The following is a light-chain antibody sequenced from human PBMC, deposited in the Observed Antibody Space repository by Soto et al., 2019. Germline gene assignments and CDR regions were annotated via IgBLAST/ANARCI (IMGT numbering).Light chain of an antibody. Sequence: EVVMTQSPATLSASPGERVILSCRASQNIGSNLAWYQQRPGQAPRLLMYGASTRATETPARFSGSGSATDFTRSISSLQSEDFAVYYCQQYNNWPPYTFGQGTKLEIK. CDR2: GAS. CDR3: QQYNNWPPYT. CDR1: QNIGSN. V-gene: IGKV3-15*01. J-gene: IGKJ2*01.